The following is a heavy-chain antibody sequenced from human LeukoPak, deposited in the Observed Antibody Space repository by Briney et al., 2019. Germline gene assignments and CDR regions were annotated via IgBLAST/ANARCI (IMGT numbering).Heavy chain of an antibody. CDR1: GFTFSNFP. J-gene: IGHJ6*02. D-gene: IGHD2/OR15-2a*01. Sequence: GGSLRLSCAASGFTFSNFPMTWVRQAPGKGLEAFSSISGSGGSTYYADSVKGRFTISRDNSKNTLYLQMNSLRAEDTAVYYCAKDPITFYYYGMDVWGQGTTVTVSS. V-gene: IGHV3-23*01. CDR2: ISGSGGST. CDR3: AKDPITFYYYGMDV.